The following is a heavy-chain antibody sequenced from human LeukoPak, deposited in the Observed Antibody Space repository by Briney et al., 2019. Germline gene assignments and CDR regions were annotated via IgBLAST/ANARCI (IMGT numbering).Heavy chain of an antibody. Sequence: GGSLRLSCTASGFTFGDYAMSWFRQAPGKGLEWVSAFSGSGGDTYYADSVKGRFTISRDNSKNTLYLQMNSLRAEDTAVYYCAKSGYNRFDYWGQGTLVTVSS. J-gene: IGHJ4*02. CDR1: GFTFGDYA. D-gene: IGHD5-24*01. V-gene: IGHV3-23*01. CDR2: FSGSGGDT. CDR3: AKSGYNRFDY.